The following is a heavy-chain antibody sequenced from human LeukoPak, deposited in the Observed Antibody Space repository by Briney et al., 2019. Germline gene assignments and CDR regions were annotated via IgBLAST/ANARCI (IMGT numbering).Heavy chain of an antibody. V-gene: IGHV4-34*01. CDR3: ARGLDLEGLDS. CDR1: GGSFSDYN. CDR2: INDSGTT. J-gene: IGHJ4*02. D-gene: IGHD1-1*01. Sequence: NASETLSLTCGVYGGSFSDYNWSWLRQSPEQGLEWIGEINDSGTTHYNPSLQSRVTISVDTANHQFSLRLNSLTAADTAVYFCARGLDLEGLDSWGPGTLVTVSS.